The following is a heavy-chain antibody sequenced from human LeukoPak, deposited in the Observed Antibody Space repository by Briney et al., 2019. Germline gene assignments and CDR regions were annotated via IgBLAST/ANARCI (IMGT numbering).Heavy chain of an antibody. Sequence: GGSLRLSCAASGFTFSSYEMNWVRQAPGKGLEWVSYISSSGSTIYYADSVKGRFTISRDNSKNTLYLQMNSLRAEDTAVYYCASTYYYDSSGFIDYWGQGTLVTVSS. J-gene: IGHJ4*02. V-gene: IGHV3-48*03. CDR2: ISSSGSTI. CDR1: GFTFSSYE. D-gene: IGHD3-22*01. CDR3: ASTYYYDSSGFIDY.